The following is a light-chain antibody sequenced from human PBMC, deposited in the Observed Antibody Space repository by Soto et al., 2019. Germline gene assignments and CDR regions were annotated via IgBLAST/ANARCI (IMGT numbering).Light chain of an antibody. J-gene: IGLJ2*01. CDR2: EVT. CDR3: SSYAVSNTLL. CDR1: SSDVGGYNY. V-gene: IGLV2-8*01. Sequence: QSALTQPPSASGSPGQSVTISCTGTSSDVGGYNYVSWYQQHPGKAPKVMIYEVTKRPSGVPDRFSGSKSGNTASLTVSGLQAEDEADYYCSSYAVSNTLLFGGGTKVTVL.